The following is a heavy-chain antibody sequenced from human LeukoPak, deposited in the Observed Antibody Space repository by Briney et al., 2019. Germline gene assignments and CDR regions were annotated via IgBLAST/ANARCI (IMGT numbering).Heavy chain of an antibody. D-gene: IGHD2-15*01. CDR1: GGSISSYY. Sequence: SETLSLTCTVSGGSISSYYRSWIRQPPGKGLEWIGYIYYSGSTNYNPSLKSRVTISVDTSKNQFSLKLSSVTAADTAVYYCARGRGGYLDYWGQGTLVTVSS. J-gene: IGHJ4*02. CDR2: IYYSGST. V-gene: IGHV4-59*01. CDR3: ARGRGGYLDY.